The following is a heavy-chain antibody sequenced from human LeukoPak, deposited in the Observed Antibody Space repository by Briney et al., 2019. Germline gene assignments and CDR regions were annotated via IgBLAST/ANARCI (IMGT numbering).Heavy chain of an antibody. CDR1: GGSFSGYY. CDR2: INHSGGT. J-gene: IGHJ4*02. D-gene: IGHD6-19*01. CDR3: ARARSYSSGWNF. Sequence: SETLSLTCAVYGGSFSGYYWSWIRQPPGKGLEWIGEINHSGGTNYNPSLKSRVTISVDTSKNQFSLKLSSVTAADTAVYYCARARSYSSGWNFWGQGTLVTVSS. V-gene: IGHV4-34*01.